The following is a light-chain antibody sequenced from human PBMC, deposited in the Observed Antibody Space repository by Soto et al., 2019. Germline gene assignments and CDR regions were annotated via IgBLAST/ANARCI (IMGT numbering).Light chain of an antibody. CDR1: PSVSTY. Sequence: IVLTQSPATLSLSPGERATLSCRASPSVSTYLAWYQQKPGQASRLVIYDASSRATGIPARFSGSGSGTDFTLTISSLESEDSAVYYCQQRSNWPSITFGQGTRLEIK. CDR2: DAS. J-gene: IGKJ5*01. CDR3: QQRSNWPSIT. V-gene: IGKV3-11*01.